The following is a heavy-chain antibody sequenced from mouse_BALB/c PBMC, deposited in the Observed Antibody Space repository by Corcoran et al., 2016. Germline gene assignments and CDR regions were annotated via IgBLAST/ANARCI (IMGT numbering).Heavy chain of an antibody. D-gene: IGHD2-4*01. V-gene: IGHV1-4*01. CDR1: GSTFTTYP. Sequence: QVQLKQSGAELARPGASVRMSCKASGSTFTTYPIHWVKKRPGQVLERIGYINPRTCYIRYNQRINDKATFTADKSTRTASMQLNRLTAEASAVYYCSRADSDFEAYVIDCWGQGTSVTVSS. CDR3: SRADSDFEAYVIDC. CDR2: INPRTCYI. J-gene: IGHJ4*01.